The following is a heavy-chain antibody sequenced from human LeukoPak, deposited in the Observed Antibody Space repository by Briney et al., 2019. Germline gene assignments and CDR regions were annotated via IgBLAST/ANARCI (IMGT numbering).Heavy chain of an antibody. D-gene: IGHD3-10*01. Sequence: GGSLRLSCAASGFTFSNNWMTWVRQAPGKGLEWVSAISGSGGSTYYADSVKGRFTISRDNSKNTLYLQMNSLRAEDTAVYYCAKETYGSGSYWDVWGQGTTVTVSS. CDR1: GFTFSNNW. J-gene: IGHJ6*02. V-gene: IGHV3-23*01. CDR3: AKETYGSGSYWDV. CDR2: ISGSGGST.